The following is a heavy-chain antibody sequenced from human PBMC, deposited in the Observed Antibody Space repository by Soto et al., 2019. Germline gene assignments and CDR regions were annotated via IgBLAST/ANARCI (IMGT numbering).Heavy chain of an antibody. J-gene: IGHJ4*02. CDR3: AAGTSFGDY. CDR2: ISYDGSNK. D-gene: IGHD1-1*01. V-gene: IGHV3-30-3*01. Sequence: QVQLVESGGGVVQPGRSLRLSCAASGFTFSSYAMHWVRQAPGKGLEWVAVISYDGSNKYYADSVKGRFTISRDNSKNTLYLQMNSLRAEDTAVYYCAAGTSFGDYWGQGTLVTVSS. CDR1: GFTFSSYA.